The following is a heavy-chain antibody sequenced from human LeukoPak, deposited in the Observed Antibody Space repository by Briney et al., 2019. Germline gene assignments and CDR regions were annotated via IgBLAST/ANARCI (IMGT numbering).Heavy chain of an antibody. Sequence: GGSLRLSCAASEFTFSSYWMSWVRQAPGKGLEWVGRIKSKIDGGATDYAAPVKGRFTISRDDSKNTLYLQMNSLKTEDTAVYYCTTGGNVFVAGTRAFDLWGQGTMVTVSS. CDR3: TTGGNVFVAGTRAFDL. V-gene: IGHV3-15*01. CDR1: EFTFSSYW. CDR2: IKSKIDGGAT. D-gene: IGHD6-19*01. J-gene: IGHJ3*01.